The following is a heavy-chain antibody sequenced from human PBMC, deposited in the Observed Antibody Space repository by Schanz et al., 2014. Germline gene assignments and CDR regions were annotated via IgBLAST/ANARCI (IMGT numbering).Heavy chain of an antibody. J-gene: IGHJ4*02. CDR2: ISNDGSIK. CDR3: AKGMGYCSGGTCYDCYYYGLDV. CDR1: GFTFSSYA. Sequence: VQLVESGGGLVQPGGSLRLSCAASGFTFSSYAMSWVRQAPGKGLEWVALISNDGSIKYYADSVEGRFTISRDNSENTLYLQMNSLSADDTAVFYCAKGMGYCSGGTCYDCYYYGLDVWGQGALVTVSS. V-gene: IGHV3-30-3*01. D-gene: IGHD2-15*01.